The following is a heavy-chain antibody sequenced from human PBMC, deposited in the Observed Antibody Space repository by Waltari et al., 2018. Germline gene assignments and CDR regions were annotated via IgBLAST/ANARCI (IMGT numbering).Heavy chain of an antibody. CDR2: LESGDEKS. V-gene: IGHV1-24*01. CDR3: RLMGRNIVLAGASPSYYSYIDV. CDR1: EYTLGGSS. J-gene: IGHJ6*03. D-gene: IGHD2-15*01. Sequence: QVQVVQSGAEVLKPGASVKVSCKVSEYTLGGSSIHWVRQFPGKGPEWIGCLESGDEKSTSARKCLGRVTMTEDTSTDTAYLELSSLRSEDTAVYYCRLMGRNIVLAGASPSYYSYIDVWGRGTSVTVSS.